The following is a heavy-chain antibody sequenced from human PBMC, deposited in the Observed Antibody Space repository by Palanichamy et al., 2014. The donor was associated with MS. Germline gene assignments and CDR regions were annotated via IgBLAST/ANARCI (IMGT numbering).Heavy chain of an antibody. CDR1: GFTFSSYW. CDR2: IRQDGSEK. V-gene: IGHV3-7*03. Sequence: EVQLVESGGGLVQPGGSLRLSCAASGFTFSSYWMSWVRQAPGKGLEWVANIRQDGSEKYYVDSVKGRFTISRDNAKNSLYLQMNSLRAEDTAVYYCARIKETDAFDIWGQGTMVTVSS. CDR3: ARIKETDAFDI. J-gene: IGHJ3*02.